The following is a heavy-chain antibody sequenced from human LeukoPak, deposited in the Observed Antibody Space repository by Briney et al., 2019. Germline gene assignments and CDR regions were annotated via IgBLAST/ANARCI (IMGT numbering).Heavy chain of an antibody. J-gene: IGHJ4*02. CDR1: DDSISDYY. CDR3: TRGAGWLIDY. D-gene: IGHD3-16*01. Sequence: PSETLPLTCTVSDDSISDYYRGWIRQPPGKGLEWIGYFHNSGTSTYNPSLKSRVTISADTSKNQFSLKLNSLTTADTAVYYCTRGAGWLIDYWGQGILVTVSS. V-gene: IGHV4-59*01. CDR2: FHNSGTS.